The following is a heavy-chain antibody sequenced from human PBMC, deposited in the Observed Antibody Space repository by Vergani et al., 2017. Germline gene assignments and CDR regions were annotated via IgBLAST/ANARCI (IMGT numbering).Heavy chain of an antibody. V-gene: IGHV3-23*04. CDR2: ISGPGLST. D-gene: IGHD2/OR15-2a*01. J-gene: IGHJ4*01. CDR1: GVSLSTYT. CDR3: VKEKIDLGSYFFDS. Sequence: EVQLVESGGGLVNPGGCLTLSCVASGVSLSTYTFNWVRQAPGGGLEWVSSISGPGLSTYYADSVKGRFSISRDNSKNTVFLQMHSLRAEDTAIYYCVKEKIDLGSYFFDSWGHGILVTVSS.